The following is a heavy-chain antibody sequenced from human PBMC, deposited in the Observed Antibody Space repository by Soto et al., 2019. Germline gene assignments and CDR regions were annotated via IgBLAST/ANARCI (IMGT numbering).Heavy chain of an antibody. V-gene: IGHV6-1*01. J-gene: IGHJ6*02. Sequence: SPTLSLTCAIFGDSVSSSSAAWNWIRQSPSRGLEWLGRTYYRSKWYNDYAVSVKSRININPDTSKNQFSLQLNSVTPEDTAVYYCARVSAESPADYFHAMDVWGQGTTVTVSS. CDR3: ARVSAESPADYFHAMDV. D-gene: IGHD3-16*02. CDR2: TYYRSKWYN. CDR1: GDSVSSSSAA.